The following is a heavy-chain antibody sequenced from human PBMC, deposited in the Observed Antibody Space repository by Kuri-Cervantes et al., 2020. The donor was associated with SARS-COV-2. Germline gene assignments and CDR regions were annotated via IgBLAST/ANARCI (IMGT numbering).Heavy chain of an antibody. Sequence: GGSLKISCAASGFTFSSYAMHWVRQAPGKGLEWVAVISYDGSNKYYADSVKGRFTISRDNSKNTLYLQMNSLRAEDTAVYYCARDKFEMATIPDAFDIWGQGTMVTVSS. V-gene: IGHV3-30-3*01. J-gene: IGHJ3*02. CDR2: ISYDGSNK. CDR1: GFTFSSYA. D-gene: IGHD5-24*01. CDR3: ARDKFEMATIPDAFDI.